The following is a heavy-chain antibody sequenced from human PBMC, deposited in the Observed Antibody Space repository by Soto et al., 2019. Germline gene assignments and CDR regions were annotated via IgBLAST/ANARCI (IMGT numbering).Heavy chain of an antibody. CDR2: IIPIFGTA. CDR3: ARVRGPSSGRHKGDAFDI. D-gene: IGHD6-19*01. Sequence: QVQLVQSGDEVKKRGSSVKLSYKASGGTFSSYAIIWVRQAPGQGLKWMGGIIPIFGTANYAQKFQGRVTITADESTSTAYMELSSLRSEDTAVYYCARVRGPSSGRHKGDAFDIWGQGTMVTVSS. CDR1: GGTFSSYA. J-gene: IGHJ3*02. V-gene: IGHV1-69*01.